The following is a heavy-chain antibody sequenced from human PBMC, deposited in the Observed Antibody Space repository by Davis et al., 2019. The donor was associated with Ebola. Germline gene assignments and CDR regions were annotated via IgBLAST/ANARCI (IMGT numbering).Heavy chain of an antibody. J-gene: IGHJ4*02. V-gene: IGHV1-18*01. D-gene: IGHD1-1*01. CDR2: ISAYNGNT. CDR1: GGTFSRDA. Sequence: ASVKVSCKASGGTFSRDAISWVRQAPGQGLEWMGWISAYNGNTNYAQKLQGRVTMTTDTSTSTAYMEVGILRSDDTAVYYCARAQFPTTSDHWGQGTLVTVSS. CDR3: ARAQFPTTSDH.